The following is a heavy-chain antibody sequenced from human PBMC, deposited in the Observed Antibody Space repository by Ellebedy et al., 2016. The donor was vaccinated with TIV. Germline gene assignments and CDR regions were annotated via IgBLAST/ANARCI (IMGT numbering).Heavy chain of an antibody. Sequence: GSLRLSCAVSGASFSSSTYYWGWIRQPPGKGLEWIGSVYYGGSTYYNPSLRSRLTISIDTSKNQFSLKVKSVTAADTAVYYCATQSRDYVWDGDYWGQGALVTVSS. V-gene: IGHV4-39*07. CDR2: VYYGGST. D-gene: IGHD3-16*01. CDR1: GASFSSSTYY. J-gene: IGHJ4*02. CDR3: ATQSRDYVWDGDY.